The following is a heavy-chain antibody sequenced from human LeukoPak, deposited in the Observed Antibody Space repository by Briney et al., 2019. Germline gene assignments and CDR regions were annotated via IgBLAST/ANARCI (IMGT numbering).Heavy chain of an antibody. D-gene: IGHD2-2*01. CDR3: ARSPRTLYCSSTSCYLWDY. J-gene: IGHJ4*02. CDR2: STHSGST. Sequence: SETLSLTCAVYGESFSGHYWTWIRQPPGKGLEWIGESTHSGSTNYNPSLKSRVTISVDTSKNQFSLKLTSVTAADTAVYYCARSPRTLYCSSTSCYLWDYWGQGTLVTVSS. CDR1: GESFSGHY. V-gene: IGHV4-34*01.